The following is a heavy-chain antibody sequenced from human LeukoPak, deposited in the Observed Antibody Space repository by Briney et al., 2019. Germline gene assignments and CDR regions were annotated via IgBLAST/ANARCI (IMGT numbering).Heavy chain of an antibody. V-gene: IGHV3-74*01. J-gene: IGHJ4*02. D-gene: IGHD6-13*01. CDR2: INSDGSST. Sequence: PGGSLRLSCAASGFTLSSYWMHWVRQAPGKGLVWVSRINSDGSSTSYADSVKGRFTISRDNAKNSLYLQMNSLRAEDTAVYYCARDSYSISRNDYWGQGTLVTVSS. CDR3: ARDSYSISRNDY. CDR1: GFTLSSYW.